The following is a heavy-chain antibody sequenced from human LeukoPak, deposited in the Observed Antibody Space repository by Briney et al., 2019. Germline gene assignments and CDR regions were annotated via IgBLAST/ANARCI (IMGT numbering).Heavy chain of an antibody. Sequence: ASVKVSCKASGYTFTSYGISWVRQAPGQGLEWMGWISAYNGNTNYAQKLQGRVTMTTDTSTSTAYMELRSLRSDDTAVYYCARRGPDYGGNIYGMDVWGQGTTVTVSS. V-gene: IGHV1-18*01. CDR2: ISAYNGNT. D-gene: IGHD4-23*01. CDR1: GYTFTSYG. J-gene: IGHJ6*02. CDR3: ARRGPDYGGNIYGMDV.